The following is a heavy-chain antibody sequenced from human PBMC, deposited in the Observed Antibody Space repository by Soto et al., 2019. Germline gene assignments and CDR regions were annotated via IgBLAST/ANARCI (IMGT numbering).Heavy chain of an antibody. CDR3: AGDPDSHYNDSHASSYP. Sequence: QVQLVQSGAEVKKPGSSVKVSCKASGGTFSTYTITWVRQAPGQGLEWMGRIIPIIGIINYAQKFQGRLTITADXXXGXXYMELTRLRSDDTAVYYCAGDPDSHYNDSHASSYPWGQGTLVTVSS. V-gene: IGHV1-69*08. CDR2: IIPIIGII. D-gene: IGHD3-22*01. J-gene: IGHJ5*02. CDR1: GGTFSTYT.